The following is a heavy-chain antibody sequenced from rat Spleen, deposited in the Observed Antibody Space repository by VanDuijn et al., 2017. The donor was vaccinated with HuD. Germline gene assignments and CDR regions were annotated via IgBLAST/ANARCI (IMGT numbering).Heavy chain of an antibody. CDR3: ARWNNYVAY. CDR1: GYSITSSYR. CDR2: INSEGTT. D-gene: IGHD1-10*01. V-gene: IGHV3-3*01. J-gene: IGHJ3*01. Sequence: EVQLQESGPGLVKPSQSLSLTCSVTGYSITSSYRWNWIRKFPGNKLEWMGYINSEGTTNYNPSLKSRISITRDTSKNQFFLQVNSVTTQDTATYYCARWNNYVAYWGQGTLVTVSS.